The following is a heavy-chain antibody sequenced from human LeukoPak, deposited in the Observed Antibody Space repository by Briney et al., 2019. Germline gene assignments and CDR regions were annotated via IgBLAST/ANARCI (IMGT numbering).Heavy chain of an antibody. CDR3: ASPPRAYYYDSSGYFSDEYFQH. CDR1: GFTVSSNS. D-gene: IGHD3-22*01. CDR2: INSDGSST. V-gene: IGHV3-74*01. J-gene: IGHJ1*01. Sequence: GGSLRLSCTVSGFTVSSNSMSWVRQAPGKGLVWVSRINSDGSSTSYADSVKGRFTISRDNAKNTLYLQMNSLRAEDTAVYYCASPPRAYYYDSSGYFSDEYFQHWGQGTLVTVSS.